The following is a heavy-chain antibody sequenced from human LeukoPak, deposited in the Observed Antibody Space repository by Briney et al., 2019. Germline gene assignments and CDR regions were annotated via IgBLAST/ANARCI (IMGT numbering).Heavy chain of an antibody. CDR3: AKEGWGSFYLDS. D-gene: IGHD7-27*01. V-gene: IGHV3-30*02. J-gene: IGHJ4*02. Sequence: GGSLRLSCAASGFTFSSYWMHWVRQAPGKGLEWVAFVRFDGNNQYYADSVRGRFTISRDNSNNTQFLQMNSLRPEDTAVYYCAKEGWGSFYLDSWGQGTLVTVSS. CDR2: VRFDGNNQ. CDR1: GFTFSSYW.